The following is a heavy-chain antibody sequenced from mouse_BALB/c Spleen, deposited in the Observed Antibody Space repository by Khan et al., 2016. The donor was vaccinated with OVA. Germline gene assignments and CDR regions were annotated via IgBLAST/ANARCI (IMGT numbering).Heavy chain of an antibody. CDR3: VRPKSDDSSSATMDD. V-gene: IGHV1-63*02. J-gene: IGHJ4*01. CDR2: INPGCGNT. Sequence: QVQLQQSGAELVRPGTSVKMSCKAAGYTFTNYWIGWVKQRPGQGLEWIGDINPGCGNTNYNEKFKGKATLTADTSSSTAYMQLSSLTSEDSAIYYCVRPKSDDSSSATMDDWGQGTSVTVSS. D-gene: IGHD1-1*01. CDR1: GYTFTNYW.